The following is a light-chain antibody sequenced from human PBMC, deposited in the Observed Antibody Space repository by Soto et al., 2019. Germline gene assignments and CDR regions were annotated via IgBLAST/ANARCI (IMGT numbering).Light chain of an antibody. CDR1: QSISSN. CDR2: GTS. V-gene: IGKV3-15*01. J-gene: IGKJ4*01. CDR3: QQYNNWPPLT. Sequence: EIVMTQSPATLSVSPGERATLFCRASQSISSNLAWYQQKAGQAPRLLIYGTSTGATGIPARFSGSGSGTEFTLTISSLQSEDFAVYYCQQYNNWPPLTFGGGTKVEIK.